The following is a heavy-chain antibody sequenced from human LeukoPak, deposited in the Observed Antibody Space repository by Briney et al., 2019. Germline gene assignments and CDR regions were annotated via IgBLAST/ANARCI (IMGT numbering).Heavy chain of an antibody. CDR1: GFTVSSNY. Sequence: GGSLRLSCAASGFTVSSNYMSWVRQAPGKGLEWVSVIYSGGRTYYTDSVKGRFTISRDNSKNTLYLQMNSLRAEDTAVYYCARGFDYYDSSGREGNRFDPWGQGTLVTVSS. J-gene: IGHJ5*02. D-gene: IGHD3-22*01. V-gene: IGHV3-66*01. CDR2: IYSGGRT. CDR3: ARGFDYYDSSGREGNRFDP.